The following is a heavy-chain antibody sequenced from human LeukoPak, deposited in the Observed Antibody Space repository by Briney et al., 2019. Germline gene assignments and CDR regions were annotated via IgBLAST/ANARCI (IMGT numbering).Heavy chain of an antibody. Sequence: SETLSLTCAVSGYSISSGYYWGWIRQPPGKGLEWIGSIYYSGSTYYNPSLKSRVTISVDTSKNQFSLKLSSVTAADTAVYYCARPHVSGSSGWVPYYFDYWGQGTLVTVSS. CDR2: IYYSGST. D-gene: IGHD6-19*01. CDR1: GYSISSGYY. J-gene: IGHJ4*02. V-gene: IGHV4-38-2*01. CDR3: ARPHVSGSSGWVPYYFDY.